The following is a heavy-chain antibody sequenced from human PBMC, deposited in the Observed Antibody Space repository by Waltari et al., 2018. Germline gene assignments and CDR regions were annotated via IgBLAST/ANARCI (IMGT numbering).Heavy chain of an antibody. D-gene: IGHD6-19*01. Sequence: QVQLVQSGAEVKTPGASVKVSCQAFGYTFTDYYIHWVRQGPGQGLEWMGLVNPDSGGTNYAQNVQGRVTMTRGTSITTVYMELSSLKYEDTAIYYCARGGGVTVPGFDFWGQGNLVTVSS. CDR1: GYTFTDYY. CDR3: ARGGGVTVPGFDF. V-gene: IGHV1-2*02. CDR2: VNPDSGGT. J-gene: IGHJ4*02.